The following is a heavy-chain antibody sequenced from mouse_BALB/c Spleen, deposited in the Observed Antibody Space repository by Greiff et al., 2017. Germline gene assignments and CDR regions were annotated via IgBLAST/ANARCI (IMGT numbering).Heavy chain of an antibody. Sequence: EVQVVESGPSLVKPSQTLSLTCSVTGDSITSGYWNWIRKFPGNKLEYMGYISYSGSTYYNPSLKSRISITRDTSKNQYYLQLNSVTTEDTATYYCARNYGSREGYFDVWGAGTTVTVSS. CDR2: ISYSGST. V-gene: IGHV3-8*02. CDR1: GDSITSGY. CDR3: ARNYGSREGYFDV. D-gene: IGHD1-1*01. J-gene: IGHJ1*01.